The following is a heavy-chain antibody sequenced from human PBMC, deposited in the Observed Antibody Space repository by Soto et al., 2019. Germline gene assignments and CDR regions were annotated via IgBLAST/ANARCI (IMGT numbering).Heavy chain of an antibody. Sequence: QVQLQESGPGLVKTSETLFLTCTVTGASISSYYWSWIRQPPGKGLEWIGHISYSGSTNYNPSVMCRVTVSVDRSTNQFSLKLSSVTAADTAVYYWARALPFEFNNWFDPWGQGTLVSVSS. D-gene: IGHD3-10*01. J-gene: IGHJ5*02. CDR1: GASISSYY. CDR2: ISYSGST. CDR3: ARALPFEFNNWFDP. V-gene: IGHV4-59*01.